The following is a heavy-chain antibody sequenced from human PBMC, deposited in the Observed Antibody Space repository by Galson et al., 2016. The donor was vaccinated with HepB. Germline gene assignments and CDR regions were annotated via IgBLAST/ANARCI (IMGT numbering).Heavy chain of an antibody. Sequence: SLRLSCAASGFTFRSYWMSWVRQAPGKGLEWVANIKLDGSDKFHVDSVKGRFTISRDNAKHSVYLQMNSLRAEDTAVYYCARRNLLDYWGQGTLVAISS. CDR1: GFTFRSYW. V-gene: IGHV3-7*03. CDR3: ARRNLLDY. J-gene: IGHJ4*02. CDR2: IKLDGSDK. D-gene: IGHD1-14*01.